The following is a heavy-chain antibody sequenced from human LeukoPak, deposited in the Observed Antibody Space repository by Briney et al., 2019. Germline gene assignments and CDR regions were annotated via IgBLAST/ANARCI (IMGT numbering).Heavy chain of an antibody. Sequence: SETLSLTCTVSGGSISSYYWSWIRQPPGKGLDWIGYIYYSGSTNYNPSLKSRVTISVDTSKNQFSLKLSSVTAADTAVYYCARALDYGDKLDYWGQGTLVTVSS. J-gene: IGHJ4*02. D-gene: IGHD4-17*01. CDR3: ARALDYGDKLDY. CDR2: IYYSGST. CDR1: GGSISSYY. V-gene: IGHV4-59*01.